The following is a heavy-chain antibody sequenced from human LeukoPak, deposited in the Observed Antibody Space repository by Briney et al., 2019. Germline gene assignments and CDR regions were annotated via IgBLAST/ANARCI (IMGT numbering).Heavy chain of an antibody. Sequence: PSETLSLTCTVSGGSISGYYWSWIRQPPGKGLEWIAYMSYSGGTNYNPSLSLTGRVTISVDTSKNQFSLKLSSVTAADTAVYYCARDRPWAANYWGQGTLVTVSS. CDR1: GGSISGYY. CDR2: MSYSGGT. CDR3: ARDRPWAANY. J-gene: IGHJ4*02. D-gene: IGHD6-6*01. V-gene: IGHV4-59*01.